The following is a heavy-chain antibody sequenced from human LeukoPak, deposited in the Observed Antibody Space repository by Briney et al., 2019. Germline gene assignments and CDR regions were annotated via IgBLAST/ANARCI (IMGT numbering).Heavy chain of an antibody. J-gene: IGHJ3*02. CDR1: GGSISSRSYY. V-gene: IGHV4-39*07. Sequence: NPSETLSLTCTVSGGSISSRSYYWGWIRQPPGKGLECIGSIYYSGSTYYNPSLKSRVTISVDTSKNQFSLKLSSVTAADTAVYYCARGYSVFDIWGQGTMVTVSS. CDR3: ARGYSVFDI. D-gene: IGHD3-22*01. CDR2: IYYSGST.